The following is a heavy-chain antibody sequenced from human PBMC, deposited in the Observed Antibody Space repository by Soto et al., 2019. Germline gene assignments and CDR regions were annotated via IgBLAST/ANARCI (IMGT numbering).Heavy chain of an antibody. D-gene: IGHD6-13*01. V-gene: IGHV4-39*01. Sequence: SETLSLTCTVSGGSISSSSYYWGWIRQPPGKGLEWIGSIYYSGSTYYNPSLKSRVTISVDTSKNQFSLKLSSMTAADTAVYYCARHLKGSWYGGYYFDYWGQGTLVTVSS. CDR1: GGSISSSSYY. CDR2: IYYSGST. J-gene: IGHJ4*02. CDR3: ARHLKGSWYGGYYFDY.